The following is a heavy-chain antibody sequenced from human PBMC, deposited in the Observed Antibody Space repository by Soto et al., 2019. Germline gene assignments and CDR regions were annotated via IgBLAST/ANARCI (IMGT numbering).Heavy chain of an antibody. Sequence: QVQLVQSGAEVKKPGASVKVSCKASGYTFTSYGISWVRQAPGQGLEWMGWISAYNGNTNYAQKLQGRVTMTTDTXTXXAYMELRSLRSDDTAVYYCARPRRGYSSSWDCFDYWGQGTLVTVSS. V-gene: IGHV1-18*01. J-gene: IGHJ4*02. D-gene: IGHD6-13*01. CDR1: GYTFTSYG. CDR3: ARPRRGYSSSWDCFDY. CDR2: ISAYNGNT.